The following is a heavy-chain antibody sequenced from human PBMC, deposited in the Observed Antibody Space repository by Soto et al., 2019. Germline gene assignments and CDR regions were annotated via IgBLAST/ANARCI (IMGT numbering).Heavy chain of an antibody. D-gene: IGHD3-10*01. CDR1: GFTFSSYS. V-gene: IGHV3-21*01. CDR2: ISSSSSYI. Sequence: GGSLRLSSAASGFTFSSYSMNWVRQAPGKGLEWVSSISSSSSYIYYADSVKGRVTISRDNAKNALYLQKHSMRAEYTAVCYIATRPPGGWVGVFEYWSQGTLVTVSS. J-gene: IGHJ4*02. CDR3: ATRPPGGWVGVFEY.